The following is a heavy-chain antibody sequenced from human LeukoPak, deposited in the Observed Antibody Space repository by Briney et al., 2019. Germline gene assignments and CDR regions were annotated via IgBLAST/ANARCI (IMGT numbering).Heavy chain of an antibody. Sequence: SETLSLTCTVSGGSISSDFWSWIRQPPGKGLEWIGYIYNSGITNYNPSLKSRVTISEDTSKNQSSLKLSPVTAADTAVYYCARRYCSGGRCYEGFDPWGQGTLVIVSS. CDR2: IYNSGIT. J-gene: IGHJ5*02. CDR1: GGSISSDF. D-gene: IGHD2-15*01. V-gene: IGHV4-4*09. CDR3: ARRYCSGGRCYEGFDP.